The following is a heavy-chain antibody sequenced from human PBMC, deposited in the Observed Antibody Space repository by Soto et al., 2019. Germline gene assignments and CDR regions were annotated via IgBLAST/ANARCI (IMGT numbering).Heavy chain of an antibody. V-gene: IGHV1-58*02. J-gene: IGHJ3*02. CDR3: AAGVTYYGNFDI. Sequence: QMQLVQSGPEVKKPGTSVKVSCKAPGFTFTSSAMQWVRQARGQRLEWIGWIVVGSGNTNYAQKFQERVSITMDMSTRTAYMELSSTGAEYTAVYYCAAGVTYYGNFDIWGQGTMVTVSS. CDR2: IVVGSGNT. CDR1: GFTFTSSA. D-gene: IGHD3-22*01.